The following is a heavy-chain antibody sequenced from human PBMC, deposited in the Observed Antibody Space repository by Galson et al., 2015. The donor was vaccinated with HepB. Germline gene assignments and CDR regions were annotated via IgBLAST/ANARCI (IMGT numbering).Heavy chain of an antibody. Sequence: SLRLSCAASGFTFSSYAMHWVRQAPGKGLEWVSIISFNGSHKLYAGSVKGRFTISRDNSKNTLYLQMNSLRLEDTAVYYCASERLRQEYYYSGIDVWGQGTTVTVSS. D-gene: IGHD5-12*01. J-gene: IGHJ6*02. CDR1: GFTFSSYA. CDR3: ASERLRQEYYYSGIDV. CDR2: ISFNGSHK. V-gene: IGHV3-30*04.